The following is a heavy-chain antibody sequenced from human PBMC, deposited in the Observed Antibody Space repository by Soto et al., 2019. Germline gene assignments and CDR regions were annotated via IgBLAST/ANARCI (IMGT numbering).Heavy chain of an antibody. CDR3: ARDPGAASFDF. V-gene: IGHV1-18*01. J-gene: IGHJ4*02. CDR2: INTSNDNK. Sequence: ASVKVSCKASGYTFTNYGISWVRQAPGEGIEWVGWINTSNDNKLYAQKLQGRLTLTTDTSTSTAYMDLTTLRSDDTAVYFCARDPGAASFDFWAQGTLVTVSS. CDR1: GYTFTNYG. D-gene: IGHD2-15*01.